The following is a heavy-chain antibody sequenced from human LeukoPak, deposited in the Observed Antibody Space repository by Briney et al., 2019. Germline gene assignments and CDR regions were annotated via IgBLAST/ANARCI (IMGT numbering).Heavy chain of an antibody. CDR3: ARDLGIAXARXEDY. J-gene: IGHJ4*02. Sequence: ASVKVSCKASGYTFTSYDINWVRQATGQGLEWMGWMNPNSGNTGYAQKFQGRVTITRNTSISTAYMELSSLRSEDTAVYYCARDLGIAXARXEDYWGQGTLVTVSS. V-gene: IGHV1-8*03. CDR1: GYTFTSYD. D-gene: IGHD6-13*01. CDR2: MNPNSGNT.